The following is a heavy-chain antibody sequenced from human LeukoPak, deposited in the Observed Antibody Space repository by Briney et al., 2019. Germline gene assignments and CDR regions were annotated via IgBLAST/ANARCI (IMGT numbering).Heavy chain of an antibody. CDR3: ARGGYCGGDCYFYY. J-gene: IGHJ4*02. CDR1: GYSISSGHY. Sequence: SETLSLTCTVIGYSISSGHYWGWIRQPPGKGLEWIGSIYHSGSTYYNPSLKSRVTISVDTSKNQFSLKLSSVTAADTAVYYCARGGYCGGDCYFYYWGQGTLVTVSS. CDR2: IYHSGST. D-gene: IGHD2-21*02. V-gene: IGHV4-38-2*02.